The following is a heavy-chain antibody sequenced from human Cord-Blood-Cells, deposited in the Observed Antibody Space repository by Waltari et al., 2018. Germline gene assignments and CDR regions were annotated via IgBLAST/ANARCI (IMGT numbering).Heavy chain of an antibody. D-gene: IGHD6-6*01. CDR1: GCPLSRPY. CDR2: IYYSGST. CDR3: ARGDSSSYYYYYGMDV. Sequence: QVQLQESGPGLVKTSETLSLTCPVPGCPLSRPYRSRLRPPPGKGLEWIGYIYYSGSTNYNPSLKSRVTISVDTSKNQFSLKLSSVTAADTAVYYCARGDSSSYYYYYGMDVWGQGTTVTVSS. V-gene: IGHV4-59*11. J-gene: IGHJ6*02.